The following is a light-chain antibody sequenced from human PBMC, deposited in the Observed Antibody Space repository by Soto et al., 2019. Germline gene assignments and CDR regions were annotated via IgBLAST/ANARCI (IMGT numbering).Light chain of an antibody. J-gene: IGKJ4*01. CDR2: DAY. Sequence: EIVLTQSPGTLSLSPGERATLSCRASQSVSSSNLAWYQQKPGLAPRLLIYDAYIRATGISDRFSGSGSGTDFILTISRLEPEDFALYYCQQYGRSPSFGGGTKVDIK. CDR1: QSVSSSN. CDR3: QQYGRSPS. V-gene: IGKV3D-20*01.